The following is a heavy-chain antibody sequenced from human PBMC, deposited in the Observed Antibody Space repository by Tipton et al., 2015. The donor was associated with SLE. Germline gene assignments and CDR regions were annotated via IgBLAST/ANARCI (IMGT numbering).Heavy chain of an antibody. V-gene: IGHV3-23*01. D-gene: IGHD1-1*01. Sequence: SLRLSCAASGFTFSDYYMSWVRQAPGKGLQWVSAISGSGDSTYYADSVKGRFTISRDNSKNTLYLQMNSLRAEDTAVYYCAREWNGALRYFDYWGQGTLVTVSS. CDR3: AREWNGALRYFDY. CDR1: GFTFSDYY. CDR2: ISGSGDST. J-gene: IGHJ4*02.